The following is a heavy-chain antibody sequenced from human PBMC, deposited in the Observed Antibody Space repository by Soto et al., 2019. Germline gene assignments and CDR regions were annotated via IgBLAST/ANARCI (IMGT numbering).Heavy chain of an antibody. J-gene: IGHJ5*02. CDR1: GFTFSSYG. D-gene: IGHD6-19*01. V-gene: IGHV3-30*18. Sequence: GGSLRLSCAASGFTFSSYGMHWVRQAPGKGLEWVAVISYDGSNKYYADSVKGRFTISRDNSKNTLYLQMNSLRAEDTAVYYCAKGRAVAGTRNWFDPWGQGTLVTVSS. CDR3: AKGRAVAGTRNWFDP. CDR2: ISYDGSNK.